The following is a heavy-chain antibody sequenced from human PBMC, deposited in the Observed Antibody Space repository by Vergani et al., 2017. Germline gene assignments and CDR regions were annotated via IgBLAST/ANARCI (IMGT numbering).Heavy chain of an antibody. J-gene: IGHJ3*02. Sequence: VQLVESGGGVVQPGRSLRLSCAASGFTFSSYGMHWVRQAPGKGLEWVSAISGSGGSTYYADSVKGRFTISRDNSKNTLYLQMNSLRAEDTAVYYCAEEDSTVTGAFDIWGQGTMVTVSS. CDR1: GFTFSSYG. CDR3: AEEDSTVTGAFDI. D-gene: IGHD2-21*02. CDR2: ISGSGGST. V-gene: IGHV3-23*04.